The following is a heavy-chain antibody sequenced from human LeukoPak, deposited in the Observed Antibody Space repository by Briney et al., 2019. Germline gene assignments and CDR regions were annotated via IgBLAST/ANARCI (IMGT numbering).Heavy chain of an antibody. J-gene: IGHJ4*02. CDR1: GGSFSGYY. CDR3: ARRGALWFFR. CDR2: INHSGST. V-gene: IGHV4-34*01. Sequence: SETLSLTCAVYGGSFSGYYWSWNRQPPGKGLEWIGEINHSGSTNYNPSLKSRVTISVDTSKNQFSLKLSSVTAADTAVYYCARRGALWFFRWGQGILVTVSS. D-gene: IGHD3-10*01.